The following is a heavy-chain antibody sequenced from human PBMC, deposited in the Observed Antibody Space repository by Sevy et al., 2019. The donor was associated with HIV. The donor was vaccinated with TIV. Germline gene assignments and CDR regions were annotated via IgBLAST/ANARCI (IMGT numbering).Heavy chain of an antibody. D-gene: IGHD1-26*01. CDR2: ISGSSNYI. Sequence: GGSLRLSYAASGFTFSSYNMTWVRQAPGKGLEWVSSISGSSNYIYYAESLKGRFFVSRDNAKNTLYLQMNSLRADDTAVYYCARGPPDGSYDYFDYCGQGTLVTVSS. J-gene: IGHJ4*02. CDR3: ARGPPDGSYDYFDY. CDR1: GFTFSSYN. V-gene: IGHV3-21*06.